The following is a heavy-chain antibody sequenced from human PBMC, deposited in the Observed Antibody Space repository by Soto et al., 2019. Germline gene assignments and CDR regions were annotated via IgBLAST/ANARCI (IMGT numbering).Heavy chain of an antibody. CDR3: ARGRRVYASHYFDY. J-gene: IGHJ4*02. CDR2: INHSGST. Sequence: QVQLQQWGAGLLKPSETLSLTCAVYGGSFSGYYWSWIRQPPGKGLEWIGEINHSGSTNYNPSLKSRVTISVDTSKNQLSLKLSSVTAADTAVYYCARGRRVYASHYFDYWGQGTLVTVSS. V-gene: IGHV4-34*01. CDR1: GGSFSGYY. D-gene: IGHD2-8*01.